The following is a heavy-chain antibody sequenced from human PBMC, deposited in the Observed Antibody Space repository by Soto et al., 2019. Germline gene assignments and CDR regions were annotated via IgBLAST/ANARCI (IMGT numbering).Heavy chain of an antibody. J-gene: IGHJ6*02. V-gene: IGHV4-59*01. Sequence: SETLSLTCTVSGGSISSYYWSWIRQPPGKGLEWIGYIYYSGSTNYNPSLKSRVTISVDTSKNQFSLKLNSVTAADTAVYYCARDLWGYCGTDCYPLDVWGQGATVTVS. D-gene: IGHD2-21*02. CDR2: IYYSGST. CDR3: ARDLWGYCGTDCYPLDV. CDR1: GGSISSYY.